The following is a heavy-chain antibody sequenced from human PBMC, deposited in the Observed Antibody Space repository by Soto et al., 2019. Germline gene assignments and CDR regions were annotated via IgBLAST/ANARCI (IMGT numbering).Heavy chain of an antibody. CDR2: INAANGDT. V-gene: IGHV1-3*05. CDR1: GYRFTAYA. Sequence: QVQLVQSGAEEKKPGASVKVSCETSGYRFTAYAIHWVRQAPGQRPEWMGRINAANGDTRYAQKFQTRLTITRDTSASTAYMDLSSLRFEDTAVYYCARSAISPSGGLIGPFDCWGQGNLVAVSS. J-gene: IGHJ4*02. CDR3: ARSAISPSGGLIGPFDC. D-gene: IGHD3-16*02.